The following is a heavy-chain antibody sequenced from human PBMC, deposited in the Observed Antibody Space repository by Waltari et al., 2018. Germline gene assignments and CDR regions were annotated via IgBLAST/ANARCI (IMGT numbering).Heavy chain of an antibody. CDR1: GGSISSYY. V-gene: IGHV4-4*07. J-gene: IGHJ6*02. CDR3: ARDQLDIVVVPAAPYYYYGMDV. D-gene: IGHD2-2*01. CDR2: IYTSGST. Sequence: QVQLQESGPGLVKPSETLSLTCTVSGGSISSYYWSWIRQPAGKGLEWIGRIYTSGSTNYNPSLKSRVTMSVDTSKNQFSLKLSSVTAADTAVYYCARDQLDIVVVPAAPYYYYGMDVWGQGTTVTVSS.